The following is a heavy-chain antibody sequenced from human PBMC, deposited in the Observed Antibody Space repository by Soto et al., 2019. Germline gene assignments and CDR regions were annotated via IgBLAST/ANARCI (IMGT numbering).Heavy chain of an antibody. J-gene: IGHJ4*02. CDR2: ISSGSDYL. Sequence: GGSLRLSCAAFGFNFNTYAMHWVRQSPGKGLEWVAFISSGSDYLYYADSVKGRFTVSRDNAKSSLYLQMNSLTDDDTALYYCASEFCSGGSCYSRIFDYWGQGSLVTVS. V-gene: IGHV3-21*04. CDR1: GFNFNTYA. CDR3: ASEFCSGGSCYSRIFDY. D-gene: IGHD2-15*01.